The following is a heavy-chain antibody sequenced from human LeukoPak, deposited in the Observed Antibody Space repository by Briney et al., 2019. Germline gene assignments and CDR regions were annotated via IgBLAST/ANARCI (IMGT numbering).Heavy chain of an antibody. CDR1: GSTFTGHY. D-gene: IGHD3-10*01. J-gene: IGHJ4*02. CDR3: ARDRYYGSGSYVGVY. V-gene: IGHV1-2*02. CDR2: INPNSGGT. Sequence: GASVKVSCKASGSTFTGHYMHWVRQAPGQGLEWMGWINPNSGGTSYAQRFQGRVTMTRDTSISTAYMELSRLRSDDTAVYYCARDRYYGSGSYVGVYWGQGTLVTVSS.